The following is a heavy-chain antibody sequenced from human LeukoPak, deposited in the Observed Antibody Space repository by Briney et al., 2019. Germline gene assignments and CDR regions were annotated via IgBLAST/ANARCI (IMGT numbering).Heavy chain of an antibody. CDR1: GFTFSDYY. D-gene: IGHD6-13*01. V-gene: IGHV3-11*03. J-gene: IGHJ4*02. Sequence: GGSLRLSCAASGFTFSDYYMSWIRQAPGKGLEWVSYISSSSSYTNHADSVKGRFTISRDNAKNSLYLQMNSLRAEDTVVYYCAGALAAATSPDYWGQGTLVTVSS. CDR2: ISSSSSYT. CDR3: AGALAAATSPDY.